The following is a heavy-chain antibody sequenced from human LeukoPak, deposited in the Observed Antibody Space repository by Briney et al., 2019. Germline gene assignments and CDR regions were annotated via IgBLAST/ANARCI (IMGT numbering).Heavy chain of an antibody. CDR1: GFPFTNNP. D-gene: IGHD5-18*01. J-gene: IGHJ4*02. CDR3: ARDGGKSYEIDY. CDR2: ISNDITTT. V-gene: IGHV3-48*01. Sequence: PGGSLRLSCVVSGFPFTNNPMNWVRQAPGKGLEWVSYISNDITTTYYAESVKGRFTISRDNAKNSLYLQMNNLRVEDTAVYYCARDGGKSYEIDYWGQGTLVTVSS.